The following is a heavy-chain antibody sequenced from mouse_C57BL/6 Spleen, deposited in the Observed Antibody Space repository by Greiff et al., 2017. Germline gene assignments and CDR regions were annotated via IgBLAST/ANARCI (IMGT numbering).Heavy chain of an antibody. CDR1: GFNIKDDY. CDR2: IDPENGGT. Sequence: EVQLVESGAELVRPGASVTLSCTASGFNIKDDYMHWVKQRPAQGLEWIGWIDPENGGTAYASKFKGKATITADTSSNTAYLQLSSLTSEDTAVYYCTTGGNYDFDYWGQGTTLTVSS. J-gene: IGHJ2*01. CDR3: TTGGNYDFDY. D-gene: IGHD2-1*01. V-gene: IGHV14-4*01.